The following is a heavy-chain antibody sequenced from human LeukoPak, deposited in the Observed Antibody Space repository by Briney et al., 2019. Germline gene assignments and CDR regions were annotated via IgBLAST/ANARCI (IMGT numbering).Heavy chain of an antibody. CDR3: AKVPYSSGFNGDAFDI. V-gene: IGHV3-23*01. J-gene: IGHJ3*02. CDR2: ISGSGRST. Sequence: GGSLRLSCAASGFTFSSYAMSWVRQAPGKGLEWVSAISGSGRSTYYADSVKGRFTIYRDNSKNTLSLEMNSLTVEDTAVYYCAKVPYSSGFNGDAFDIWGQGTMVTVSS. D-gene: IGHD6-19*01. CDR1: GFTFSSYA.